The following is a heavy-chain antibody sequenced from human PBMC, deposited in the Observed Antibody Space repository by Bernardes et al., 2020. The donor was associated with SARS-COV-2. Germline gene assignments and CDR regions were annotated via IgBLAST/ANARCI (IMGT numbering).Heavy chain of an antibody. V-gene: IGHV4-34*01. J-gene: IGHJ5*02. D-gene: IGHD3-10*01. Sequence: SETLSLTRAVYGGSFSGYYWSWIRQPPGKGLEWIGEINHSGSTNYNPSLKSRVTISVDTSKNQFSLKLSSVTAADTAVYYCARGGITMVQGVVMGVNNWFDPWGQGTLVTVSS. CDR1: GGSFSGYY. CDR2: INHSGST. CDR3: ARGGITMVQGVVMGVNNWFDP.